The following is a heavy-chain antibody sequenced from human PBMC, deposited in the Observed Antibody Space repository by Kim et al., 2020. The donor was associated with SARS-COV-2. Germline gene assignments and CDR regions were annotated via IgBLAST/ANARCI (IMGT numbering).Heavy chain of an antibody. CDR3: AKVYDSSGYYYHYGMDV. D-gene: IGHD3-22*01. J-gene: IGHJ6*02. CDR1: GFTFDDYA. CDR2: TSWNSGSI. V-gene: IGHV3-9*01. Sequence: GGSLRLSCAASGFTFDDYAMHWVRQAPGKGLEWVSGTSWNSGSIGYADSVKGRFTISRDNAKNSLYLQMNSLRAEDTALYYCAKVYDSSGYYYHYGMDVWGQGTTVTVSS.